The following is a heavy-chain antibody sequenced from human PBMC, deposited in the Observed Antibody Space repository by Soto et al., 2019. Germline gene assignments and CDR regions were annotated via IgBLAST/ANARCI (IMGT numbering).Heavy chain of an antibody. V-gene: IGHV3-21*04. CDR1: GFTFTTHG. Sequence: PGGSLRLSCVVSGFTFTTHGMNWVRQVPGKGLEWISFISSTSSSINYADSMKGRFTVPRDNAKNSLYLQMTSLRVEDTAVYYCARAPFDYWGRGTLVTVSS. CDR3: ARAPFDY. J-gene: IGHJ4*02. CDR2: ISSTSSSI.